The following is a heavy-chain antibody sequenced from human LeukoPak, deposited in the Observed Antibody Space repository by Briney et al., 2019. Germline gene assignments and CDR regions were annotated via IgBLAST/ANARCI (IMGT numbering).Heavy chain of an antibody. J-gene: IGHJ6*02. CDR2: ISGSGGGT. D-gene: IGHD2-15*01. CDR1: GFTFSSYA. Sequence: GGSLRLSCAASGFTFSSYAMSWVRQAPGKGLEWVSGISGSGGGTYYADSVKGRFTISRDNSKNTLYLQMNSLRAEDTAVYYCAKDPYCSGGSCYLWDYYYYGMDVWGQGTTVTVSS. CDR3: AKDPYCSGGSCYLWDYYYYGMDV. V-gene: IGHV3-23*01.